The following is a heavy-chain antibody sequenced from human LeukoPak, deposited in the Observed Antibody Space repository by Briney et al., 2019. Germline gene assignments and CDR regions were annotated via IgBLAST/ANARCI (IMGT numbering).Heavy chain of an antibody. J-gene: IGHJ3*02. V-gene: IGHV4-59*08. CDR2: VFHSGGT. CDR3: GRPGGVTMVRGVLVDGFDI. Sequence: PSETLSLTCTVSGGSISSYYWSWIRQPPGKGLEWIGYVFHSGGTNYNPSLKSRVTISVDRPKHQFSLKLSSVTAADTAVHYCGRPGGVTMVRGVLVDGFDIWGQGTMVTVSS. CDR1: GGSISSYY. D-gene: IGHD3-10*01.